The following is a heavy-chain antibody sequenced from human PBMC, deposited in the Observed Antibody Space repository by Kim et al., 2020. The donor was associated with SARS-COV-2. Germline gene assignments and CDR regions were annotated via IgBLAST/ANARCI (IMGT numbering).Heavy chain of an antibody. CDR3: ARLVTPAYYYGMDV. Sequence: SETLSLTCAVYGGSFSGYYWSWIRQPPGKGLEWIGEINHSGSTNYNPSLKSRVTISVDTSKNQFSLKLSSVTAADTAVYYCARLVTPAYYYGMDVWGQGTTVTVSS. J-gene: IGHJ6*02. D-gene: IGHD4-4*01. V-gene: IGHV4-34*01. CDR2: INHSGST. CDR1: GGSFSGYY.